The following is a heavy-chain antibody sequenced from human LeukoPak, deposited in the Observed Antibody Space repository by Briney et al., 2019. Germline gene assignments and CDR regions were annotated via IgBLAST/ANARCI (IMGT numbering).Heavy chain of an antibody. J-gene: IGHJ3*02. CDR3: ARDVVVTSSPDAFDI. D-gene: IGHD2-21*02. CDR2: ISDSGTT. CDR1: GDSFTSGGYF. V-gene: IGHV4-31*03. Sequence: SHTLSLTCTVSGDSFTSGGYFWPWIRQHPGKGLDWIVYISDSGTTSYNPSLKSRVSISVATSNNQFSLRLSSVTAADTAVYYCARDVVVTSSPDAFDIWGQGTMVTVSS.